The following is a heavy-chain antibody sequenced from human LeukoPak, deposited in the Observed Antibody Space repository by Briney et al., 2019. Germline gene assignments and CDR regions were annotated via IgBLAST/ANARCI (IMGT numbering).Heavy chain of an antibody. CDR3: ARAGGYYDSSGYYFY. CDR2: IYYSGST. Sequence: KASETLSLTCTVSGGSVSSGSYYWSWIRQPPGKGLEWIGYIYYSGSTNYNPSLKSRVTISVDTSKNQFSLKLSSVTAADTAVYYCARAGGYYDSSGYYFYWGQGTLVTVSS. D-gene: IGHD3-22*01. CDR1: GGSVSSGSYY. J-gene: IGHJ4*02. V-gene: IGHV4-61*01.